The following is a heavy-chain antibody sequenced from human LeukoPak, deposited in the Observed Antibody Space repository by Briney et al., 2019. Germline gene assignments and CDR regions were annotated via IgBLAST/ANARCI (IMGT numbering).Heavy chain of an antibody. Sequence: ASVKVSCKASGYIFFNYGINWVRQAPGQSLEWMGWISPNNGNTDFAQNFQDRVTMTTDASTSTVYMELRSLRSDDTAMYYCARELPIPSRSWYPFDPWGQGTLVTVSS. CDR2: ISPNNGNT. D-gene: IGHD6-13*01. J-gene: IGHJ5*02. CDR1: GYIFFNYG. CDR3: ARELPIPSRSWYPFDP. V-gene: IGHV1-18*01.